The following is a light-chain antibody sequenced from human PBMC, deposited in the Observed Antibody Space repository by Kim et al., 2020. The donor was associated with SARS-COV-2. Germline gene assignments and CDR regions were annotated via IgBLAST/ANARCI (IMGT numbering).Light chain of an antibody. Sequence: SYELTQPPSVSVSPGQTASITCSGDKLGDKYACWYQQKPGQSPVLVIYQDSKRPSGIPERFSGSNSGNTATLTISGTQAMVEADYYFQAWDSSTYVFGTG. V-gene: IGLV3-1*01. CDR2: QDS. J-gene: IGLJ1*01. CDR1: KLGDKY. CDR3: QAWDSSTYV.